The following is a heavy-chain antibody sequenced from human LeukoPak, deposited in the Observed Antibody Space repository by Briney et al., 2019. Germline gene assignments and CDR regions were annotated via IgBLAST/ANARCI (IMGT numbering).Heavy chain of an antibody. CDR1: GYTFTSYD. CDR2: MNPNSGNT. J-gene: IGHJ4*02. D-gene: IGHD3-10*01. CDR3: ASAYGSGSSLGGD. Sequence: ASVKVSCKASGYTFTSYDINWVRQATGQGLEWMGWMNPNSGNTGYAQKFQGRVTITRDTSASTAYMELSSLRSEDTAVYYCASAYGSGSSLGGDWGQGTLVTVSP. V-gene: IGHV1-8*01.